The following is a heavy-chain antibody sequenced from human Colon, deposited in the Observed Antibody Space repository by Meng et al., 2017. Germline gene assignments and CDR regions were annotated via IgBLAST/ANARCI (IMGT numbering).Heavy chain of an antibody. CDR2: IKEDGSET. V-gene: IGHV3-7*04. D-gene: IGHD2-2*01. CDR3: ARADKDEGIVGVPAARRMWSAYYYYGMDV. J-gene: IGHJ6*02. Sequence: GESLKISCAASGFTFSSYSMNWVRQAPGKGLEWVANIKEDGSETYYVDSVKGRFTISRDNAKNSLYLQMNSLRAGDAAVYYWARADKDEGIVGVPAARRMWSAYYYYGMDVWGQGTTVTVSS. CDR1: GFTFSSYS.